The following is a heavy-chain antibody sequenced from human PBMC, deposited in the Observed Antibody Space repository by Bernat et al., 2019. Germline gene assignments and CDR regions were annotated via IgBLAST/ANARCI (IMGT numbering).Heavy chain of an antibody. V-gene: IGHV3-30*03. Sequence: VQLLESGGGLVQPGGSLRLSCAASGFTFSSYAMSWVRQAPGKGLEWVASISSDGYNRHLTDSVKGRFTISRDNSKNTLYLQMNSLRAEDTAVYYCAITDNFDYWGQGTLVTVFS. CDR1: GFTFSSYA. CDR2: ISSDGYNR. CDR3: AITDNFDY. J-gene: IGHJ4*02.